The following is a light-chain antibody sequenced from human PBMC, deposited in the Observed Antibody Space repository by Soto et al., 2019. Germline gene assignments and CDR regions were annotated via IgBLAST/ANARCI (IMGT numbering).Light chain of an antibody. J-gene: IGKJ1*01. V-gene: IGKV1-39*01. Sequence: DIQMTQSPSSMSASVGDRVTITCRASRSISNYLNWYQQKSGKAPRLLIYAASSLQTGAPSRFTGTGTGTAFTLTNTSLQPEDSATYYCQQSYSVPRFGQGTRVDLK. CDR2: AAS. CDR3: QQSYSVPR. CDR1: RSISNY.